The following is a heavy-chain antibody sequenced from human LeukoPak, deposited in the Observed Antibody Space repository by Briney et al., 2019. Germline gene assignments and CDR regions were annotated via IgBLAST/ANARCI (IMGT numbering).Heavy chain of an antibody. J-gene: IGHJ4*02. CDR2: IYNGGTT. CDR3: AGGGEAARSLAY. CDR1: RVTRNY. D-gene: IGHD6-6*01. Sequence: RGSLRLSCAASRVTRNYMTWVRQAPGKGLEWVSVIYNGGTTYYADSVKGRFTISRDNSKSTLFVYLQMNSLRTDDTALYYCAGGGEAARSLAYWGQGALVTVSS. V-gene: IGHV3-66*02.